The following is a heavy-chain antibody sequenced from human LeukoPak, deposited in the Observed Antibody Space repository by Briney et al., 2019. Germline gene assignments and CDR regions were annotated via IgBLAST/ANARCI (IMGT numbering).Heavy chain of an antibody. J-gene: IGHJ4*02. CDR2: ISYDGSNN. CDR3: AKDQGQYGSGTYYSIDC. Sequence: PGRSLRLSCAASGFTFSSYGMHWVRQAPGKGLEWVAVISYDGSNNYYADSVKGRFTISRDNSKNTLYLQMNSLRPEDTAVYYCAKDQGQYGSGTYYSIDCWGQGTLVTVSS. V-gene: IGHV3-30*18. D-gene: IGHD3-10*01. CDR1: GFTFSSYG.